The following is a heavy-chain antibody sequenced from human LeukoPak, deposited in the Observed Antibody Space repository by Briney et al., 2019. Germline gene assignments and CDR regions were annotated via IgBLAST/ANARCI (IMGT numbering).Heavy chain of an antibody. J-gene: IGHJ4*02. CDR3: ATKGYCSSTSCPPVLDY. D-gene: IGHD2-2*01. CDR2: MNPNSGNT. V-gene: IGHV1-8*01. CDR1: GYTFTSYD. Sequence: GASVKVSCKASGYTFTSYDINWVRQATGQGLEWMGWMNPNSGNTGYAQKFQGRVTMTRNTSISTAYTELSSLRSEDTAVYYCATKGYCSSTSCPPVLDYWGQGTLVTVPS.